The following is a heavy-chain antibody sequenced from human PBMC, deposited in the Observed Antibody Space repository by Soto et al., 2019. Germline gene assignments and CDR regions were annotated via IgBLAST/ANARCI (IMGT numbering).Heavy chain of an antibody. Sequence: QLQLQESGPGLVKPSETLSLTCTVSGCSITSNAYYWGWIRQPPGKGLEWLGYIYYSGSASYNPSLTSRFTMSLDTSKNQFSLKLSSVTAADTAVYYCARRPKRWSSSCCFDYWGQGTLVTVSS. V-gene: IGHV4-39*01. CDR1: GCSITSNAYY. J-gene: IGHJ4*02. CDR2: IYYSGSA. D-gene: IGHD6-6*01. CDR3: ARRPKRWSSSCCFDY.